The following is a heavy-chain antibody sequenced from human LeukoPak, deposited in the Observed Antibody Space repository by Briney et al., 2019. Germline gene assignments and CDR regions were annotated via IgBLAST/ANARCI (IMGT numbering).Heavy chain of an antibody. CDR2: INTNTGNP. J-gene: IGHJ4*02. V-gene: IGHV7-4-1*02. Sequence: ASVKVSCKASGYTFTSYDINWVRQAPGQGLEWMGWINTNTGNPMYAQGFTGRFVFSLDTSVNTAYLQISSLKAEDTAVYYCARDGANTFGGVIVTQNFDYWGQGTLVTVSS. D-gene: IGHD3-16*02. CDR3: ARDGANTFGGVIVTQNFDY. CDR1: GYTFTSYD.